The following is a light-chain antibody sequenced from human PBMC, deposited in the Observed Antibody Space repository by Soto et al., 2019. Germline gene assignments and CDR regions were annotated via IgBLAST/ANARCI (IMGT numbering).Light chain of an antibody. CDR1: QSVGTN. V-gene: IGKV3-15*01. CDR2: GAS. J-gene: IGKJ5*01. Sequence: EIVMTQSPGTLSALPGQSATLPCRASQSVGTNLAWYQQKPGQAPRLLIYGASTRATGIPVRFSGSGSGTEFTLTISSRQSDDFAVYYCQQYNQWSPITFGQGTRLE. CDR3: QQYNQWSPIT.